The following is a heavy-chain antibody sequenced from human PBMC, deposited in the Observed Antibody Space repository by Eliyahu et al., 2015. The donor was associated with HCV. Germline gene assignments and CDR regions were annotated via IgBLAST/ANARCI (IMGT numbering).Heavy chain of an antibody. CDR3: ASGGGGIAVAGTGGWFDP. CDR1: GGSIXXXY. Sequence: QVQLQESGPGXVKPSETLSLTCTVSGGSIXXXYWSWIRQPPGKGLEWVGYNHYSGSTNYNPSLKSRVTISVDTSKNQFSLKLTSVTAADTAVYYCASGGGGIAVAGTGGWFDPWGQGTLVTVSS. CDR2: NHYSGST. J-gene: IGHJ5*02. V-gene: IGHV4-59*01. D-gene: IGHD6-19*01.